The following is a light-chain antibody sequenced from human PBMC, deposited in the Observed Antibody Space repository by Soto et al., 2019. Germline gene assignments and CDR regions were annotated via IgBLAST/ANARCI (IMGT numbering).Light chain of an antibody. V-gene: IGKV1-5*03. CDR1: QSINTW. CDR3: QQYNSYST. CDR2: KAS. Sequence: DIQMTQSPSTLSASVGDTVTVTFRASQSINTWLAWYQQKPGKAPKLLIYKASSLESGVPSRFSGSGSGTEFTLTISSLQPDDFATYYCQQYNSYSTFGQGTRLEIK. J-gene: IGKJ5*01.